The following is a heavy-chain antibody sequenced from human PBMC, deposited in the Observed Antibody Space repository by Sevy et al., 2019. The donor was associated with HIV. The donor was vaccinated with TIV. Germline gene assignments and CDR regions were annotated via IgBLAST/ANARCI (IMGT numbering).Heavy chain of an antibody. J-gene: IGHJ5*02. CDR3: ARAPPVRSGDDSLNWFDP. CDR1: AGSISSYY. CDR2: IHDSGNT. V-gene: IGHV4-59*01. Sequence: SETLSLTCTVSAGSISSYYWSWIRQPPGKGLEWIAYIHDSGNTNYNPSLKSRVTISIDTSKNPFSLKLSSVTAADTALYYCARAPPVRSGDDSLNWFDPWGQGTLVTVSS. D-gene: IGHD5-12*01.